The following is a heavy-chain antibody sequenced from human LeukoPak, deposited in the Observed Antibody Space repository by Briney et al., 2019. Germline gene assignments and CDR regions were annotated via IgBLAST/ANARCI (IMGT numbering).Heavy chain of an antibody. CDR2: INPNSGGT. D-gene: IGHD6-19*01. CDR1: GYTFTGYY. CDR3: ARDLYSSGWFVY. V-gene: IGHV1-2*02. J-gene: IGHJ4*02. Sequence: ASVKVSCKASGYTFTGYYMHWVRQAPGQGLEWMGWINPNSGGTNYAQKFQGRVTMTRDTSISTAYMELSGLRSDDTAVYYCARDLYSSGWFVYWGQGTLVTVSS.